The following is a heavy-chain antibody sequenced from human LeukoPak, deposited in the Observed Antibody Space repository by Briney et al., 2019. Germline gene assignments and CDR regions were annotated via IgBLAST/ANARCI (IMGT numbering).Heavy chain of an antibody. CDR1: GFTFSSYA. CDR3: AKDFGYDSGTYATD. V-gene: IGHV3-30*18. Sequence: GRSLRLSCAASGFTFSSYAMHWVRQAPGKGLEWVAVISYDGSKKYYGDSVKGRFTISRDNSKNMLYLQMNGLRVEDTAVYYCAKDFGYDSGTYATDWGQGTLVTVSS. D-gene: IGHD3-10*01. CDR2: ISYDGSKK. J-gene: IGHJ1*01.